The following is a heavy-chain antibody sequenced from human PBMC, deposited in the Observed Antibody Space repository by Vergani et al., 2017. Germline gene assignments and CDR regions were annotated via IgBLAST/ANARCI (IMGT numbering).Heavy chain of an antibody. Sequence: QVQLQQWGGGLLKPSETLSLTCVVNGGSFTSYHWTWIRQSPGEGLEWVGDIDHTGRPDYNPSLKIRLTMSVDKSRNQFSLTLNSAAATDTAIYFFARVNTETNGHLYYYYYMDVWGQGTAVTVS. CDR2: IDHTGRP. CDR1: GGSFTSYH. D-gene: IGHD4-11*01. V-gene: IGHV4-34*01. CDR3: ARVNTETNGHLYYYYYMDV. J-gene: IGHJ6*03.